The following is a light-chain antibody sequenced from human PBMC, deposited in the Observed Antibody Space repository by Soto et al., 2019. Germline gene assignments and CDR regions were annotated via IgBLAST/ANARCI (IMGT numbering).Light chain of an antibody. V-gene: IGKV3-11*01. CDR2: DAS. J-gene: IGKJ5*01. Sequence: EIVLTQSPATLSLSPGERATLSCRASQSVSSYLAWYQQKPGQAPRLLIYDASNRATGIPARFSGRGSGTDFTLTISSLEPEDFAVYYCQQRCNWPPITFGQGTRLEIK. CDR1: QSVSSY. CDR3: QQRCNWPPIT.